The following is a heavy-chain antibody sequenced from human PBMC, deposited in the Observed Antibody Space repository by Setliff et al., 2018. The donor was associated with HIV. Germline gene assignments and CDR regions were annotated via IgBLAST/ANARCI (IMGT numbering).Heavy chain of an antibody. CDR3: ARAPYHFWSAYYFDY. CDR2: IYYIGTT. V-gene: IGHV4-39*01. Sequence: SETLSLTCSVSSGSISSSSYYWGWIRQPPGKGLEWIGSIYYIGTTYYNPSLKSRVTISVDTSKNKFSLKLSSVTAADTAVYYCARAPYHFWSAYYFDYWGQGTLVTVSS. CDR1: SGSISSSSYY. J-gene: IGHJ4*02. D-gene: IGHD3-3*01.